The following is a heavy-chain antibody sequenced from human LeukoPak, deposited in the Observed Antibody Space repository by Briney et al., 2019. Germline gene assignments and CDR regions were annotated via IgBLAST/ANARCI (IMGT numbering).Heavy chain of an antibody. D-gene: IGHD6-13*01. Sequence: ASETLSLTCTVSGGSISSSSYYWGWIRQPPGKGLEWIGSIYYSGSTYYNPSLKSRVTISVDTSKNQFSLKLSSVTAADTAVYYCARGARLKYSSSPDYYYMDVWGKGTTVTVSS. V-gene: IGHV4-39*07. CDR2: IYYSGST. CDR1: GGSISSSSYY. J-gene: IGHJ6*03. CDR3: ARGARLKYSSSPDYYYMDV.